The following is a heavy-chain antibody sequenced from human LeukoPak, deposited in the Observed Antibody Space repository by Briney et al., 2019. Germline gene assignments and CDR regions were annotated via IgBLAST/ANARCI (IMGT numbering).Heavy chain of an antibody. CDR3: ARGPYGDYGDY. J-gene: IGHJ4*02. Sequence: PSETLSLTCTDSGGSISSGGYYWSWIRQHPGKGLEWIGYIYYSGSTYYNPSLKSRVTISVDTSKNQFSLKLSSVTAADTAVYYCARGPYGDYGDYWGQGTLVTVSS. V-gene: IGHV4-31*03. D-gene: IGHD4-17*01. CDR2: IYYSGST. CDR1: GGSISSGGYY.